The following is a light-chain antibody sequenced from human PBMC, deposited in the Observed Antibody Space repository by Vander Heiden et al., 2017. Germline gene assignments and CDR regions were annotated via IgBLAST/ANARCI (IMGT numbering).Light chain of an antibody. J-gene: IGKJ3*01. CDR3: QHYGSSPLFT. V-gene: IGKV3-20*01. CDR2: GAS. Sequence: EILLTQSPGTLSLSPGERATLSCRASQSVSSSYLTWYQQKPGQAPRLLIYGASSRATAIPDRFSGSGSGTDFTLTISRLEPEDFAVYYCQHYGSSPLFTFGPGTKVDIK. CDR1: QSVSSSY.